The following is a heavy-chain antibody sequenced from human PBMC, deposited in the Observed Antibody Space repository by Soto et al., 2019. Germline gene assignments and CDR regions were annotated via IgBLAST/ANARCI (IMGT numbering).Heavy chain of an antibody. J-gene: IGHJ6*02. CDR2: IYYSGST. D-gene: IGHD4-17*01. V-gene: IGHV4-59*01. CDR1: GGSISSYY. Sequence: SETLSLTCTVSGGSISSYYWSWIRQPPGKGLEWIGYIYYSGSTNYNPSLKSRVTISVDTSKNQFSLKLSSVTAADTAVYYCASLEVNYGLGRPYYYYGMDVWGQGTTVTVSS. CDR3: ASLEVNYGLGRPYYYYGMDV.